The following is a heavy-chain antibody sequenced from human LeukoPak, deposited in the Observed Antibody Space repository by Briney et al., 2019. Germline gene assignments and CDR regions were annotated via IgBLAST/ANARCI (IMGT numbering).Heavy chain of an antibody. CDR3: ATSFNYVGVTRHDY. CDR1: GYTLTELS. D-gene: IGHD1-26*01. J-gene: IGHJ4*02. V-gene: IGHV1-24*01. Sequence: ASVKVSCKVSGYTLTELSMHWVRQAPGKGLEWMGGFDPEGGETIYAQKFQGRVTMTEDTSTDTAYMELSSLRSEDTAVYYCATSFNYVGVTRHDYWGQGTLVTVSS. CDR2: FDPEGGET.